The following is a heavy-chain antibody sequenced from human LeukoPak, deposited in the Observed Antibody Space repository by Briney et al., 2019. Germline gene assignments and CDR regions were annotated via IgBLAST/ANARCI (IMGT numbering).Heavy chain of an antibody. V-gene: IGHV4-59*01. Sequence: SETLSLTCTVSGGSISSYYWSWIRQPPGKGLEWIGYIHYSGSTNYNPSLKSRVTISVDTSKNQFSLKLSSVTAADTAVYYCAGTYTYYYYYYYMDVWGKGTTVTISS. J-gene: IGHJ6*03. D-gene: IGHD2-2*02. CDR2: IHYSGST. CDR3: AGTYTYYYYYYYMDV. CDR1: GGSISSYY.